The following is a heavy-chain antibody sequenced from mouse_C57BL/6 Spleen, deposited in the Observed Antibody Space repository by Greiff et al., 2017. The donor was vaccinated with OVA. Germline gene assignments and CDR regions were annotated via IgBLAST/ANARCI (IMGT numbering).Heavy chain of an antibody. CDR1: GFPITSGYY. CDR2: ITHSGET. V-gene: IGHV12-3*01. Sequence: VHLVESGPGLVKPSQSLFLTCSITGFPITSGYYWIWIRQSPGKPLEWMGYITHSGETFYNPSLQSPISITRETSKNQFFLQLNSVTTEDTAMYYCAGAHYGYDDGYAMDYWGQGTSVTVSS. D-gene: IGHD2-2*01. CDR3: AGAHYGYDDGYAMDY. J-gene: IGHJ4*01.